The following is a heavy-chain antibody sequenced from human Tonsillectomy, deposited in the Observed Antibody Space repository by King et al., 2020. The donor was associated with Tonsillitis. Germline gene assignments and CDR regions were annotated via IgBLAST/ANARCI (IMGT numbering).Heavy chain of an antibody. CDR2: MSYSGTI. CDR1: GGSISSSDHY. D-gene: IGHD1-26*01. Sequence: QLQESGPGVVKPSETLSLTCTVSGGSISSSDHYWAWIRQPPGKGLGWIGYMSYSGTIFYNPSLKSRITISGGTSENRFSLKLSSVTAADTAVYFCARSVSGSFDYWGQGALVTVSS. V-gene: IGHV4-39*01. J-gene: IGHJ4*02. CDR3: ARSVSGSFDY.